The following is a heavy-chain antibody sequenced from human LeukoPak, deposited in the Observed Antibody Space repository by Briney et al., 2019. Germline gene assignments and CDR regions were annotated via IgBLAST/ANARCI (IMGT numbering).Heavy chain of an antibody. V-gene: IGHV3-73*01. CDR2: IRSEANSYAT. CDR1: GLPLSGSA. Sequence: GGSQRLSCAASGLPLSGSAMHWVPHSREGALEWGGRIRSEANSYATAYAASLKGRFTISRDDSKNTAYLQMNSLKTEDTAVYYCTGSTAQAGGTYYAFDIWGQGTMVTVSS. J-gene: IGHJ3*02. D-gene: IGHD2-15*01. CDR3: TGSTAQAGGTYYAFDI.